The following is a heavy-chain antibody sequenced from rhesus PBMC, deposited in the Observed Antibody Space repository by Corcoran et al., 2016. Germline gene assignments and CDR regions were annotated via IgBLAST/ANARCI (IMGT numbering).Heavy chain of an antibody. D-gene: IGHD3-3*01. CDR1: GFTFSSYE. J-gene: IGHJ4*01. CDR3: TRVQYQYYFDY. CDR2: ISERGVTI. V-gene: IGHV3-100*02. Sequence: DVQLVESGGGLVKPGGSLRLSCVASGFTFSSYEMHWVRQAPGKGLEWVSVISERGVTIYYADSVKGRFTIPRDNAKNSLFLQMNSLRAEDTAVYYCTRVQYQYYFDYWGQGVLVTVSS.